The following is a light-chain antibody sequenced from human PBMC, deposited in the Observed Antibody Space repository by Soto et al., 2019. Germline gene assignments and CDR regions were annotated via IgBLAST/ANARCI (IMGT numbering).Light chain of an antibody. CDR2: WAS. CDR1: QSVLYSSNDKNY. Sequence: DIVMTQSPDSLAVSLGERATINCKSSQSVLYSSNDKNYLAWYQQKAGQPPKLLIYWASTRDSGVPDRFSGRGSGTDFTLTISSLQAEDVAVYHCQQYYSSPFTFGGGTKVEIK. J-gene: IGKJ4*01. CDR3: QQYYSSPFT. V-gene: IGKV4-1*01.